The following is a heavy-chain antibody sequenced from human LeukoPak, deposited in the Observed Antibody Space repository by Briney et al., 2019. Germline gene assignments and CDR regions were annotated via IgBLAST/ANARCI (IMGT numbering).Heavy chain of an antibody. Sequence: GGSLRLSCAASGFTFSSYSMNWVRQAPGKGLEWVSSISSSSSYIYYADSVKGRFTISRDTAKNSLYLQMNSLRAEDTAVYYCARETRYYYYMDVWGKGTTVTVSS. CDR3: ARETRYYYYMDV. CDR1: GFTFSSYS. J-gene: IGHJ6*03. V-gene: IGHV3-21*01. CDR2: ISSSSSYI.